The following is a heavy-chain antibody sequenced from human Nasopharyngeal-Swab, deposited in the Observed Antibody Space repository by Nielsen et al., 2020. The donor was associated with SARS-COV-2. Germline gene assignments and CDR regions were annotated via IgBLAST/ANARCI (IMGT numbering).Heavy chain of an antibody. Sequence: WIRQPPGKGLEWIGFTRRKDFGGTTEYAASVKGRFIISRDDSKSIAYLQINSLKTEDTAVYYCTRESCSDGNCYWGDYFDLWGQGTLVTVSS. D-gene: IGHD2-15*01. J-gene: IGHJ4*02. CDR2: TRRKDFGGTT. V-gene: IGHV3-49*02. CDR3: TRESCSDGNCYWGDYFDL.